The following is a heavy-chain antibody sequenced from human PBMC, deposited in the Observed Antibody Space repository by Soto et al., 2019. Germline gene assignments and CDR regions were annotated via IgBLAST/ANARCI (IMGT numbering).Heavy chain of an antibody. D-gene: IGHD1-26*01. CDR2: IHHSGST. V-gene: IGHV4-30-4*01. CDR1: GGSISSGENF. CDR3: ARDTGTYPYYFDY. J-gene: IGHJ4*02. Sequence: PSETLSLTCTVSGGSISSGENFWNWIRQSPGKGLEWIGYIHHSGSTYYNPSLKNRLTISVDTSKNQISLKLNSVTAADTAVYYCARDTGTYPYYFDYWGQGTLVTVSS.